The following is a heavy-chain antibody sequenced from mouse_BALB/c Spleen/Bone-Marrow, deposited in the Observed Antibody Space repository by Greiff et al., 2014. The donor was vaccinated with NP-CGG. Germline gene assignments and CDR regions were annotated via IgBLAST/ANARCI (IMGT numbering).Heavy chain of an antibody. D-gene: IGHD2-14*01. CDR2: INPNNGGT. Sequence: EVQFQQSGPELVKPGASVKIPCKASGHTFTDYNMDCVKQSHGKSLEWIGDINPNNGGTIYNQKFKGKATLTVDKSSSTAYMELRSLTSEDTAVYYCARRDYWYGDYFDYWGQGTTLAVSS. V-gene: IGHV1-18*01. J-gene: IGHJ2*01. CDR1: GHTFTDYN. CDR3: ARRDYWYGDYFDY.